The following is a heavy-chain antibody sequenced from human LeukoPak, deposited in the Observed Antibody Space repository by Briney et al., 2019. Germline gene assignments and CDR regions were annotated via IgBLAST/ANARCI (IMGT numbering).Heavy chain of an antibody. CDR2: ISAYNGNT. D-gene: IGHD3-22*01. Sequence: ASVKVSCKASGYTFTSYGISWVRQAPGQGLEWMGWISAYNGNTHYAQKLQGRVTMTTDTSKSTAYMELRSLRSDDTAVYYCARDLSVVGGITMIVDAVDYWGQGTLVTVSS. V-gene: IGHV1-18*01. CDR3: ARDLSVVGGITMIVDAVDY. J-gene: IGHJ4*02. CDR1: GYTFTSYG.